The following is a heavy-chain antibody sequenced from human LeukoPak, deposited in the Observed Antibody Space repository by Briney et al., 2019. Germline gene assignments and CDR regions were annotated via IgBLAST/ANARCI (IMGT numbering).Heavy chain of an antibody. D-gene: IGHD3-22*01. CDR2: ISGSGGST. CDR3: APTPRGSVYYDSSGYSGVDY. V-gene: IGHV3-23*01. CDR1: VYPLSIYA. Sequence: GVPLRLSCGPSVYPLSIYAMSGGRQAPGGVLEWVSAISGSGGSTYYADSVKGRFTISRDNSKTTLYLQMNSLTAEDTAVYYCAPTPRGSVYYDSSGYSGVDYWGQETLVTVSS. J-gene: IGHJ4*02.